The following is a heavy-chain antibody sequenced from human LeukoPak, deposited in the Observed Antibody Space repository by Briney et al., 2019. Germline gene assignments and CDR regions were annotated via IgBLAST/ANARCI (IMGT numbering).Heavy chain of an antibody. CDR3: ARQDYYDSSGYWGFIDY. Sequence: GESLKISCKGSGYSFTSYWIGWVRQMPGKGLEWMGIIYPGDSDTRYSPSFQAQVTISADKSISTAYLQWSSLKASDTAMYYCARQDYYDSSGYWGFIDYWGQGTLVTVSS. D-gene: IGHD3-22*01. V-gene: IGHV5-51*01. CDR1: GYSFTSYW. J-gene: IGHJ4*02. CDR2: IYPGDSDT.